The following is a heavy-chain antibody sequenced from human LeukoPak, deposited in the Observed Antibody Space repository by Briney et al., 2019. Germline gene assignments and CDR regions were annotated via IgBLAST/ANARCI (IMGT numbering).Heavy chain of an antibody. CDR1: GGSISSYY. CDR2: IYYSGST. Sequence: SETLSLTCTVSGGSISSYYWNWIRQPPGKGLEWIGSIYYSGSTYYNPSLKSRVTISVDTSKNQFSLKLSSVTAADTAVYYCASGEYSTLYYYYYYMDVWGKGTTVTVPS. J-gene: IGHJ6*03. V-gene: IGHV4-59*12. CDR3: ASGEYSTLYYYYYYMDV. D-gene: IGHD6-6*01.